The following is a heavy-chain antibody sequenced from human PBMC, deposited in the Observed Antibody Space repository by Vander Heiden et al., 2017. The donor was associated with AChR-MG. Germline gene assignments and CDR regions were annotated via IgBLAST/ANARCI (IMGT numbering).Heavy chain of an antibody. J-gene: IGHJ6*03. CDR3: ARGRRSGYSYAPLPRPSHYMDV. D-gene: IGHD5-18*01. V-gene: IGHV4-34*01. CDR2: INHSGST. CDR1: GRSFSGYY. Sequence: QVQLQQWGAGLLKPSETLSLTCAVYGRSFSGYYWSWIRQPPGEGLEWIGEINHSGSTNYNPSLKSRVTISVDTSKNQFSLKLSSVTAADTAVYYCARGRRSGYSYAPLPRPSHYMDVWGKGTTVTVSS.